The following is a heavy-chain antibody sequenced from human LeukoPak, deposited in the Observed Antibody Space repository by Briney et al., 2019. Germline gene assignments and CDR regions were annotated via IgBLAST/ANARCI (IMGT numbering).Heavy chain of an antibody. J-gene: IGHJ4*02. Sequence: ASVKVSCKASGYTFTSYGISWVRQAPGQGLEWMAWISAYNGDTNYAQNPQGRVTMATDTSTSTAYMELRSLRFDDTAVYYCSRASSGYYYADYWGQGTLVTVSS. V-gene: IGHV1-18*01. CDR2: ISAYNGDT. CDR1: GYTFTSYG. CDR3: SRASSGYYYADY. D-gene: IGHD3-22*01.